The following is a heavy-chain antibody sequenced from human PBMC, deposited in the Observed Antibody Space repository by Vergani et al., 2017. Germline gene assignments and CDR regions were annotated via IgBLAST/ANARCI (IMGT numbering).Heavy chain of an antibody. CDR1: GFTFSSYW. J-gene: IGHJ4*02. CDR3: AKRAGYNYLDY. V-gene: IGHV3-7*01. Sequence: EVQLVESGGGLVQPGGSLRLSCAASGFTFSSYWMSWVRQAPGKGLEWVANIKQDGGEKYYVDSVKGRFTISRDNAKNSLFLQMNSLRAEDTAVYFCAKRAGYNYLDYWGLGTLVTVSS. CDR2: IKQDGGEK. D-gene: IGHD5-24*01.